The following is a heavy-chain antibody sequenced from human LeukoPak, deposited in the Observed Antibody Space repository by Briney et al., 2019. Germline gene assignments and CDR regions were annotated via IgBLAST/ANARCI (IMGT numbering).Heavy chain of an antibody. CDR2: ISGSGGST. Sequence: DPGVSLRLSCAASGFTFSSYAMSWVRQAPGKGLEWVSAISGSGGSTYYADSVKGRFTISRDNSKNTLYLQMNSLRAEDTAVYYCAKDMDQWLVRSFFDYWGQGTLVTVSS. V-gene: IGHV3-23*01. CDR1: GFTFSSYA. D-gene: IGHD6-19*01. CDR3: AKDMDQWLVRSFFDY. J-gene: IGHJ4*02.